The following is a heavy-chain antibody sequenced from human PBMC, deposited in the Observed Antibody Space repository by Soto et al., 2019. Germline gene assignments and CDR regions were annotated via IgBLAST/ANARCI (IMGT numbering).Heavy chain of an antibody. CDR3: ARGITIIGAVQGDAPGKDFFDS. D-gene: IGHD3-22*01. CDR1: GGSFSGYY. V-gene: IGHV4-34*01. CDR2: MNHIGSP. J-gene: IGHJ4*02. Sequence: SETLSLTRAVSGGSFSGYYCTWNRHPPGKGLEWIGGMNHIGSPNQNLSLKTRVTISVDTSKNQFSLRLRSLNAADTAVDYCARGITIIGAVQGDAPGKDFFDSWGQGTLVTVSS.